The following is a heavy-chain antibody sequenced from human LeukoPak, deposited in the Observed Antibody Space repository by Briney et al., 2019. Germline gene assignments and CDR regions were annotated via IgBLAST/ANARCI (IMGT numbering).Heavy chain of an antibody. V-gene: IGHV1-69*05. CDR3: ARDLPYQDIVVVPEHFDY. CDR1: GGTFSSYA. CDR2: IIPIFGTA. D-gene: IGHD2-2*01. Sequence: SVKVSCKASGGTFSSYAISWVRQAPGQGLEWMGGIIPIFGTANYAQKFQGRVTITTDESTSTAYMELSSLRSEDTAVYYCARDLPYQDIVVVPEHFDYWGQGTLVTVSS. J-gene: IGHJ4*02.